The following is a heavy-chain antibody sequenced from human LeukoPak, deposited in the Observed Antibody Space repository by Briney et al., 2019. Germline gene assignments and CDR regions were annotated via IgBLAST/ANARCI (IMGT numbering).Heavy chain of an antibody. CDR1: GGSISSYY. Sequence: PSETLSLTCTVSGGSISSYYWSWIRQPPGKGLEWIGYIYYSGSTNYNPSLKSRVTISVDTSKNQFSLKLSSVTAADTAVYYCARGDDYGHFDYWGQGTLVTVSS. V-gene: IGHV4-59*01. CDR2: IYYSGST. CDR3: ARGDDYGHFDY. D-gene: IGHD4-17*01. J-gene: IGHJ4*02.